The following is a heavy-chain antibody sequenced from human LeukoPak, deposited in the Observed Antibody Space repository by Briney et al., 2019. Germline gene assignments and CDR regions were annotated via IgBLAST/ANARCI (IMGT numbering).Heavy chain of an antibody. CDR1: GGSFSGYY. CDR2: INHSGST. V-gene: IGHV4-34*01. CDR3: ARPSLWFGDVSYYMDV. J-gene: IGHJ6*03. Sequence: LETLFLTCAVYGGSFSGYYWSWIRQPPGKGLEWIGEINHSGSTNYNPSLQSRVSMSVDTSKNQFSLKLSSVTAADTAVYYCARPSLWFGDVSYYMDVWGKGTTVTVSS. D-gene: IGHD3-10*01.